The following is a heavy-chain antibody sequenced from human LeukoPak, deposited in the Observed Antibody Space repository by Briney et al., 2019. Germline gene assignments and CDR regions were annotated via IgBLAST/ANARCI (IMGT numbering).Heavy chain of an antibody. D-gene: IGHD6-13*01. J-gene: IGHJ6*03. CDR2: INHSGNT. V-gene: IGHV4-34*01. CDR3: ARQYSSSWYVGYYYYYMDV. Sequence: SETLSLTCAVYGESFSKYYWSWIRQPPGKGLEWIGEINHSGNTNYNPSLKSRVTISVDTSKNQFSLKLSSVTAADTAVYYCARQYSSSWYVGYYYYYMDVWGKGTTVTVSS. CDR1: GESFSKYY.